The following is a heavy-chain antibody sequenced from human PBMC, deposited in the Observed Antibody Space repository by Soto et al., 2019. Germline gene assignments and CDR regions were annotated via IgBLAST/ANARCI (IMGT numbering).Heavy chain of an antibody. D-gene: IGHD1-7*01. CDR3: ARDPGTGYYYYGMDV. CDR2: ISSSSSYI. J-gene: IGHJ6*02. Sequence: EVQLVESGGGLVKPGGSLRLSCAASGFTFSSYSMNWVRQAPGKGLEWVSSISSSSSYIYYADSVKGRFTISRDNAKNSLYLQMNSLRAEDKAVYYCARDPGTGYYYYGMDVWGQGTTVTVSS. CDR1: GFTFSSYS. V-gene: IGHV3-21*01.